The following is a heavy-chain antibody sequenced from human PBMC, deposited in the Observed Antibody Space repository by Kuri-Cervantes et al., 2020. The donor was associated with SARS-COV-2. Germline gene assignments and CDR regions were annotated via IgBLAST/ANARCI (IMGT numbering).Heavy chain of an antibody. CDR1: GGSFSGYY. CDR3: ARGGSVIVVRRYFDY. CDR2: INHSGST. V-gene: IGHV4-34*01. J-gene: IGHJ4*02. Sequence: GSLRLSCAVYGGSFSGYYWSWIRQPPGKGLEWIGEINHSGSTNYNPSLKSRVTISVDTSKNQFSLKLSSVTAADTAVYYCARGGSVIVVRRYFDYWGQGTLVTVSS. D-gene: IGHD3-22*01.